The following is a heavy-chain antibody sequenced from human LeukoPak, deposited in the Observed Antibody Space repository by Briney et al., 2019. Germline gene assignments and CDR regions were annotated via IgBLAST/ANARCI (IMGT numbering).Heavy chain of an antibody. J-gene: IGHJ4*02. CDR2: IKSKTDGGTT. D-gene: IGHD4-17*01. V-gene: IGHV3-15*01. CDR3: TTEDYGDYVPDY. CDR1: GFTFSKAW. Sequence: GGSLRLSCAASGFTFSKAWMSWVRQAPGKGLEWVSQIKSKTDGGTTDYAAPVKGRFTISRGDSKNSLYLLMNSLKTEDTAVYYCTTEDYGDYVPDYWGQGTLVTVSS.